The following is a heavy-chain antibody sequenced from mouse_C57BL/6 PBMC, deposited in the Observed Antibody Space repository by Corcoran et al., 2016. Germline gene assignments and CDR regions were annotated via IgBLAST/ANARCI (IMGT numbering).Heavy chain of an antibody. Sequence: EVQLQQSGPELVKPGASVKISCKASGYTFTDYYMNWVKQSHGKSLEWIGDINPNNGGTSYNQKFKGKATLTVDKSSSTAYMELRSLTSEDSAAYYCARSRAGFYFDYWGQGTTLTVSS. CDR2: INPNNGGT. CDR1: GYTFTDYY. CDR3: ARSRAGFYFDY. V-gene: IGHV1-26*01. J-gene: IGHJ2*01.